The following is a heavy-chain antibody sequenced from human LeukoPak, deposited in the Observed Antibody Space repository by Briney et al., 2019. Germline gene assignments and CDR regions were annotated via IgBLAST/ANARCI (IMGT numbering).Heavy chain of an antibody. CDR1: GFTFRSYY. CDR3: ARGNYYGMDV. Sequence: GGSLRLSCAASGFTFRSYYMHWVRQAPRKGLVWVSRINSDGSSTSYADSVKGRFTISRDDATLYLQMNSLRAEDTAVYYCARGNYYGMDVWGQGTTVTVSS. CDR2: INSDGSST. J-gene: IGHJ6*02. V-gene: IGHV3-74*01.